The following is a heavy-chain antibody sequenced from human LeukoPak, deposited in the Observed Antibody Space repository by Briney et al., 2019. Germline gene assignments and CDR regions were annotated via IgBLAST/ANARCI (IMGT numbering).Heavy chain of an antibody. V-gene: IGHV4-30-2*01. Sequence: PSETLSLTCAVSGGSISSGGYSWSWIRQPPGKGLEWIGYIYHSGSTYYNPSLKSRVTISVDRSKNQFSLKLSSVTAADTAVYYCARLRSGRNNRLYYFDYWGQGTLVTVSS. J-gene: IGHJ4*02. D-gene: IGHD3-10*01. CDR1: GGSISSGGYS. CDR2: IYHSGST. CDR3: ARLRSGRNNRLYYFDY.